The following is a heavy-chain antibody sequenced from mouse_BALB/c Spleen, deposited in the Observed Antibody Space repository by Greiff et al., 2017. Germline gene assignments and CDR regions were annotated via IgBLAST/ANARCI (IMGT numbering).Heavy chain of an antibody. CDR3: ARDRDRYEAY. J-gene: IGHJ3*01. Sequence: DVMLVESGGGLVQPGGSLKLSCAASGFTFSSYGMSWVRQTPDKRLELVATINSNGGSTYYPDSVKGRFTISRDNAKNTLYLQMSSLKSEDTAMYYCARDRDRYEAYWGQGTLVTVSA. V-gene: IGHV5-6-3*01. D-gene: IGHD2-14*01. CDR2: INSNGGST. CDR1: GFTFSSYG.